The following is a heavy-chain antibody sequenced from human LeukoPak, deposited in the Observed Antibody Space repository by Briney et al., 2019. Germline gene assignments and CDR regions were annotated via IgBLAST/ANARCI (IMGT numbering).Heavy chain of an antibody. V-gene: IGHV3-7*01. CDR2: IKQDGTEK. CDR1: GFTFTTYW. CDR3: AKDLYSNDDH. D-gene: IGHD2/OR15-2a*01. J-gene: IGHJ4*02. Sequence: GGSLRLSCAASGFTFTTYWMSWVRQPPGKGLEWVANIKQDGTEKYYADSVKGRFTISRDNSKNTLYLQMNSLRAEDTAVYYCAKDLYSNDDHWGQGTLVTVSS.